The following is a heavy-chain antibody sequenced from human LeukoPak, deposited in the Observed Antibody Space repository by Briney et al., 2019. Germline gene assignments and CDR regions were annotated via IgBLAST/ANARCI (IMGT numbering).Heavy chain of an antibody. Sequence: PGGSLRLSCVASGFTFSSYSLFWVRQAPGTGLEWLAVISSDGSQEYYADSLKGRFTIARDNSKNTLYLDMNSLRGDDTAVYYCAREAEIRRNFYYMDVWGKGTTVTVSS. CDR2: ISSDGSQE. CDR1: GFTFSSYS. J-gene: IGHJ6*03. V-gene: IGHV3-30*01. D-gene: IGHD3-16*01. CDR3: AREAEIRRNFYYMDV.